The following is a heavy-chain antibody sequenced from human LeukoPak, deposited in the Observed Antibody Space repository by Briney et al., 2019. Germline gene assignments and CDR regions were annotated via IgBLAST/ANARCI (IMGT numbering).Heavy chain of an antibody. J-gene: IGHJ4*02. CDR2: IRSKANSYAT. CDR1: GFTFSGSA. CDR3: TSLEYTWNDGIDY. V-gene: IGHV3-73*01. Sequence: GGSLRLSCAASGFTFSGSAMHWVRQASGKGLEWVGRIRSKANSYATAYAASVKGRFTIARDDSKNTAYLQMNSLKTEDTAVYYCTSLEYTWNDGIDYWGQGTLVTVSS. D-gene: IGHD1-1*01.